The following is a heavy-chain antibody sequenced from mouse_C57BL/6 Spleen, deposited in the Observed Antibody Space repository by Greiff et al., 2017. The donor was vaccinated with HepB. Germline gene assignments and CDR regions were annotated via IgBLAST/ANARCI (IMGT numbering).Heavy chain of an antibody. D-gene: IGHD2-3*01. CDR1: GYTFTDYE. CDR3: ARADDGYYPYYFDY. J-gene: IGHJ2*01. CDR2: IDPETGGT. V-gene: IGHV1-15*01. Sequence: VQLQQSGAELVRPGASVTLSCKASGYTFTDYEMHWVKQTPVHGLEWIGAIDPETGGTAYNQKFKGKAILTADKSSSTSYMELRSLTSEYSAVYYCARADDGYYPYYFDYWGQGTTLTVSS.